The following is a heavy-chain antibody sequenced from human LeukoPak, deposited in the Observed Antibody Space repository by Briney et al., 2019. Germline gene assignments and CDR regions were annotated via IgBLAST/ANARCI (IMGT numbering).Heavy chain of an antibody. J-gene: IGHJ4*02. CDR2: ISYDGSNK. CDR3: AKGQGWFGESCLDY. CDR1: GLTFSSYG. D-gene: IGHD3-10*01. Sequence: LPGGSLRLSCAASGLTFSSYGMHWVRQAPGKGLEWVAVISYDGSNKYYADSVKGRFTISRDNSKNTLYLQMNSLRAEDTAAYYCAKGQGWFGESCLDYWGQGTLVTVSS. V-gene: IGHV3-30*18.